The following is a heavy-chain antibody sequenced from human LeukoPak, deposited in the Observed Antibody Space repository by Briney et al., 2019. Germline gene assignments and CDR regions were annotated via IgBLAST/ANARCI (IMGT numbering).Heavy chain of an antibody. J-gene: IGHJ4*02. V-gene: IGHV4-39*01. Sequence: PSETLSLTCTVSGGSISSSSYYWGWICQPPGKGLEWIGSIYYSGSTYYNPSLKSRVTISVDTSKNQFSLKLSSVTAADTAVYYCASVGLGDIVVVVAATPTGPFDYWGQGTLVTVSS. CDR2: IYYSGST. D-gene: IGHD2-15*01. CDR1: GGSISSSSYY. CDR3: ASVGLGDIVVVVAATPTGPFDY.